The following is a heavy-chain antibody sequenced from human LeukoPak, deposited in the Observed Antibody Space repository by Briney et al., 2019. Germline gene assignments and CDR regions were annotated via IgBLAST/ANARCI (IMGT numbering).Heavy chain of an antibody. CDR1: GGSISSGSYY. J-gene: IGHJ5*02. D-gene: IGHD2-2*03. CDR2: IYTSGST. CDR3: ARDGYCTNTSCYRGWFDP. V-gene: IGHV4-61*02. Sequence: PSQTLSLTCTVSGGSISSGSYYWSWVRQPAGKGLEWIGRIYTSGSTNYNPSLKSRVTISIDTSKNQFSLKLSSVTAADTAVYYCARDGYCTNTSCYRGWFDPWGQGTLVTVSS.